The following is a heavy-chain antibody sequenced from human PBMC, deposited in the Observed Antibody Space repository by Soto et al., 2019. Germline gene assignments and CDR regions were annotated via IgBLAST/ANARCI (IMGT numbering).Heavy chain of an antibody. CDR1: GSTFSSDD. V-gene: IGHV3-23*01. Sequence: PGGSLRLSCVVSGSTFSSDDMSWVRQAPGRGLEWFLCISDSGGSTFYVDSVKGRFTISRDNAKNTLYLQMKSLRVEDTALYYCAKDGGWSLAVAGLFDYWGPGTQVTVSS. J-gene: IGHJ4*02. CDR3: AKDGGWSLAVAGLFDY. CDR2: ISDSGGST. D-gene: IGHD6-19*01.